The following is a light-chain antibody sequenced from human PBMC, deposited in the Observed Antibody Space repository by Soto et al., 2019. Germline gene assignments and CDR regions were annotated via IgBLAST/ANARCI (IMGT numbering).Light chain of an antibody. CDR3: HQYDNTPQT. Sequence: EVVLTQSPVTLSLSPGERATLSCRASQSVSSYLAWYQQKPGQAPRLLIYAASNRATGIPDRFSGSGSGTDFSLTISRLEPEDFAVYYCHQYDNTPQTFGQGTKVDIK. CDR2: AAS. V-gene: IGKV3-20*01. J-gene: IGKJ2*01. CDR1: QSVSSY.